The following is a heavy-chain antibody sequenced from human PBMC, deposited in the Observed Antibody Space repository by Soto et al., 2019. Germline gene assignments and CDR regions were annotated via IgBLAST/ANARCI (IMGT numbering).Heavy chain of an antibody. V-gene: IGHV1-69*01. J-gene: IGHJ6*02. D-gene: IGHD3-10*01. CDR2: IIPIFGTA. CDR3: ASVLWFGEEPWGGMDV. CDR1: GGTFSSYA. Sequence: QVQLVQSGAEVKKPGSSVKVSCKPSGGTFSSYAISWVRQAPGQGLEWMGGIIPIFGTANYAQKFQGRVTITADESTSTAYMELCSLRSEDTAVYYCASVLWFGEEPWGGMDVWGQGTTVTVSS.